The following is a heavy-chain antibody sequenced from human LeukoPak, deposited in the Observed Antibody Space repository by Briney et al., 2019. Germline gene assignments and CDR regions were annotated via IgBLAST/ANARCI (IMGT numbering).Heavy chain of an antibody. CDR3: ASRPPFLAVAEL. V-gene: IGHV1-2*02. D-gene: IGHD6-19*01. CDR2: INPNSGGT. CDR1: GYTFTGYY. Sequence: ASVKVSCKASGYTFTGYYMHWVPQAPGQGLEWMGWINPNSGGTNYAQKFQGRVTITRDTSISTAYMELSRLRSDDTAVYYCASRPPFLAVAELWGQGTLVTVSS. J-gene: IGHJ4*02.